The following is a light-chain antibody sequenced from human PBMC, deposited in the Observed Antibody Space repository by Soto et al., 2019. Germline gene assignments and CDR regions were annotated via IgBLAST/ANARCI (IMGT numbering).Light chain of an antibody. J-gene: IGKJ5*01. V-gene: IGKV3-11*01. CDR3: QQRSTWSLIT. Sequence: EIVLTQSPATLSLSPGERATLSCRASQSVSTYLAWYQQKPGLAPRLLIYDASNRATGIPARFSGSGSGTDFTLPISSLEPEDFAVYYCQQRSTWSLITFGQGTRLEIK. CDR1: QSVSTY. CDR2: DAS.